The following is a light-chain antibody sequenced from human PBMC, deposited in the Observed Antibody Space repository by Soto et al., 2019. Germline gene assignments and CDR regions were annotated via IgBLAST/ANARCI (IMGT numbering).Light chain of an antibody. CDR1: SSDVGGYNS. V-gene: IGLV2-14*03. Sequence: QSALTQPASVSGSPGQSITISCTGTSSDVGGYNSVSWYQRHPGKAPKLMIYDVSNRPSGVSNRFSGSKSGNTASLTISGLQAEDEADYYCSSYTSGSTYVVFGGGTKLTVL. CDR2: DVS. J-gene: IGLJ2*01. CDR3: SSYTSGSTYVV.